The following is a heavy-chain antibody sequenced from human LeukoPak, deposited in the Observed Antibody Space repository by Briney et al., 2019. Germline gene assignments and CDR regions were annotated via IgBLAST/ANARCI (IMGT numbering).Heavy chain of an antibody. V-gene: IGHV4-39*01. D-gene: IGHD2-21*02. CDR1: GGSISSSSYY. CDR2: IYYSGST. Sequence: SETLSLTCTVSGGSISSSSYYWGWIRQPPGKGLEWIGSIYYSGSTYYNPSLKSRVTISVDTSKNQFSLKLSSVTAADTAVYYCARQIAYCGGDCYYYFDDWGQGTLVTVSS. CDR3: ARQIAYCGGDCYYYFDD. J-gene: IGHJ4*02.